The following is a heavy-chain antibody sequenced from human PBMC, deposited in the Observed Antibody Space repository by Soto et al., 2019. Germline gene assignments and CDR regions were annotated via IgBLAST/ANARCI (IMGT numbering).Heavy chain of an antibody. CDR3: VRVYCSGGSCSLTSRYTYYVMDV. D-gene: IGHD2-15*01. CDR1: GASFSGYY. Sequence: SETLSLTCAVQGASFSGYYWSWVRQSPGKGLEWIGEITHSGTTNYSPSLKSRVTISIDTSKNHFFLSLRSVTAADTGVYYFVRVYCSGGSCSLTSRYTYYVMDVWGQGTTVTVSS. J-gene: IGHJ6*02. V-gene: IGHV4-34*01. CDR2: ITHSGTT.